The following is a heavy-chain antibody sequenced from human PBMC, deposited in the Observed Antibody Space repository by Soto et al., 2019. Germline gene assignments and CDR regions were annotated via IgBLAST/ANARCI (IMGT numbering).Heavy chain of an antibody. D-gene: IGHD6-19*01. CDR3: ARGGERRGWYRGSWFDP. CDR1: GGTFSSYA. V-gene: IGHV1-69*14. Sequence: QVQLVQSGAEVKKPGSSVKVSCKASGGTFSSYAISWVRQAPGQGLEWMGGIIPIFGTANYAQKFQGRVTMNEDKSKRTAYMELSSLRSEDTAVYHCARGGERRGWYRGSWFDPWGQGTLVTVSS. CDR2: IIPIFGTA. J-gene: IGHJ5*02.